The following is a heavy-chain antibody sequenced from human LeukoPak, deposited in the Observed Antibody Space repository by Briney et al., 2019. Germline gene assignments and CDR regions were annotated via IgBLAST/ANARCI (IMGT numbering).Heavy chain of an antibody. Sequence: GGSLRLSCAASGFTFSSYSMNWVRQGPGKGLEWVSSISSSSSYIYYADSVKGRFTISRDNAKNSLYLQMNSLRAEDTAVYYCAREGSSGWSLDYWGQGTLVTVSS. CDR2: ISSSSSYI. J-gene: IGHJ4*02. V-gene: IGHV3-21*01. D-gene: IGHD6-19*01. CDR3: AREGSSGWSLDY. CDR1: GFTFSSYS.